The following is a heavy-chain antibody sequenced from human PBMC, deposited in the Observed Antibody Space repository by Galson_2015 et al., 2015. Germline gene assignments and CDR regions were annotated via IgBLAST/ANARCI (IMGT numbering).Heavy chain of an antibody. Sequence: GIIFPSDSYTNYSPSFQGHVTISADKSISTAYLQWSSLKASDTAMYYCAIPGGPMVRGVHYYYYYGMDVWGQGTTVTVSS. D-gene: IGHD3-10*01. CDR2: IFPSDSYT. CDR3: AIPGGPMVRGVHYYYYYGMDV. J-gene: IGHJ6*02. V-gene: IGHV5-10-1*01.